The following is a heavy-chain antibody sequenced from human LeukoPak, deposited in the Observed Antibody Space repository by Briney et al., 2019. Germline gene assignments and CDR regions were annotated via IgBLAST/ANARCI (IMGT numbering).Heavy chain of an antibody. V-gene: IGHV4-4*07. CDR3: ARTGGSGAAAGHYYYYMDV. Sequence: SETLSLTCTVSGGSISSYYWSWIRQPAGKGLEWIGRIYTSGSTNYNPSLKSRVTMSVDTSKNQFSLKLSSVTAADTAVYYCARTGGSGAAAGHYYYYMDVWGKGTTVTISS. J-gene: IGHJ6*03. D-gene: IGHD6-13*01. CDR1: GGSISSYY. CDR2: IYTSGST.